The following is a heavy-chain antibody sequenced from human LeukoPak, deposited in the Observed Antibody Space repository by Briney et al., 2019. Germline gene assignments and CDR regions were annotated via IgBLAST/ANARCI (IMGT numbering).Heavy chain of an antibody. CDR2: ISGSGGST. CDR1: GFTFSSYA. Sequence: GGSLRLSCAASGFTFSSYAMSWVRQAPGKGLEWVSAISGSGGSTYYADSVKGRFTISRDNSKNTLYLQMNSLRAEDTAVYYCAKDKRSRYCSSTSCSGYFDYWGQGTLVTVSS. D-gene: IGHD2-2*01. CDR3: AKDKRSRYCSSTSCSGYFDY. V-gene: IGHV3-23*01. J-gene: IGHJ4*02.